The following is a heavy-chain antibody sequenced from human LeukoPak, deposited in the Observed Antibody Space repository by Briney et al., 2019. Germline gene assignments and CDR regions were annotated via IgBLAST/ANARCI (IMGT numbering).Heavy chain of an antibody. CDR3: ARDQYYYDSSGYFHSLDY. V-gene: IGHV4-61*02. CDR2: IYTSGST. CDR1: GGSISSGSYH. J-gene: IGHJ4*02. D-gene: IGHD3-22*01. Sequence: PSETLSLTCTVSGGSISSGSYHWSWIRQPAGKGLEWIGRIYTSGSTNYNPSLKSRVTMSVDTSKNQFSLKLSSVTAADTAVYYCARDQYYYDSSGYFHSLDYWGQGTLVTVSS.